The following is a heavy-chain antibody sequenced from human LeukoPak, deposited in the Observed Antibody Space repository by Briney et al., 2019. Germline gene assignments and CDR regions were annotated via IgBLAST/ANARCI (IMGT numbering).Heavy chain of an antibody. Sequence: SETLSLTCTVSGGSISSSSYYWGWIRQPPGKGLEWIGSIYYSGSTYYNPSLKSRVTISVDTSKNQFSLKLSSVTAADTAVYYCARRGYYDIHPFDYWGQGTLVTVSS. V-gene: IGHV4-39*01. CDR3: ARRGYYDIHPFDY. D-gene: IGHD3-22*01. J-gene: IGHJ4*02. CDR2: IYYSGST. CDR1: GGSISSSSYY.